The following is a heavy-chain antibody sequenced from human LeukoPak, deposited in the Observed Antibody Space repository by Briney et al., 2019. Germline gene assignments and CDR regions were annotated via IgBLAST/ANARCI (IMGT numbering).Heavy chain of an antibody. Sequence: GGSLRLSCAASGFTFSSYAMSWFRQAPGKGLEWVSSISATGGSTYYADSVKGRPTISRDNSKNTLYLQMNSLRVEDTAVYYCAKGSSTYSITSYWYFDLWGRGTLVTVSS. D-gene: IGHD6-13*01. J-gene: IGHJ2*01. CDR1: GFTFSSYA. CDR3: AKGSSTYSITSYWYFDL. V-gene: IGHV3-23*01. CDR2: ISATGGST.